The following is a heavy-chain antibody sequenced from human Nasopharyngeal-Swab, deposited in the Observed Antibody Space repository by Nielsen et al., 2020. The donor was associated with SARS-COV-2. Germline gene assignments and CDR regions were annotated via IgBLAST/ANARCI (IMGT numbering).Heavy chain of an antibody. CDR3: AREEAYDGGNDYSYYYYGIDV. J-gene: IGHJ6*02. V-gene: IGHV3-20*04. CDR1: GFTFDDYG. D-gene: IGHD2-21*02. CDR2: INWNGGST. Sequence: GEALKISCAASGFTFDDYGMSWVRQAPGKGLEWVSGINWNGGSTGYADSVKGRFTISRDNAKNSLYLQMNSLRAEDTALYYCAREEAYDGGNDYSYYYYGIDVWGQGTTVTVSS.